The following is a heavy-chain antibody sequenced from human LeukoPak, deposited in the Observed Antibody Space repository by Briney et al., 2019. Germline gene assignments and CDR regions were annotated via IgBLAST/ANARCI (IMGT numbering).Heavy chain of an antibody. CDR3: ARIPLSDYGDYGAFDI. D-gene: IGHD4-17*01. CDR1: GFSLSTSGMC. V-gene: IGHV2-70*11. J-gene: IGHJ3*02. CDR2: IDWDDDK. Sequence: SGPALVKPTQTLTLTCTFSGFSLSTSGMCVSWIRQPPGKALEWLARIDWDDDKYYSTSLKTRLTISKDTSKNQVVLTVTNMDPVDTATYYCARIPLSDYGDYGAFDIWGQGTMVTVSS.